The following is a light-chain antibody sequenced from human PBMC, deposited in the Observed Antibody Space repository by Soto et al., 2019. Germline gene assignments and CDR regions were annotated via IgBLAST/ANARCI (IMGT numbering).Light chain of an antibody. CDR3: QSYDSGLRGYV. CDR1: TSNIGADYD. CDR2: GNT. V-gene: IGLV1-40*01. Sequence: QSVLAQPPSVSGAPGQRVTISCSGTTSNIGADYDVQWYRQLPGTAPKLLIHGNTNRPSGVPDRFSGSKSGTSASLAITGLQSEDEGGYYRQSYDSGLRGYVFGSGTKVTVL. J-gene: IGLJ1*01.